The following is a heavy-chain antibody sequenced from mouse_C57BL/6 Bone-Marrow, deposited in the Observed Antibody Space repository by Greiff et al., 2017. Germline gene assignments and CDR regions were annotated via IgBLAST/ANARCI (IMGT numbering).Heavy chain of an antibody. CDR2: IDPETGGT. V-gene: IGHV1-15*01. Sequence: QLKQSGAELVRPGASVTLSCKASGYTFTDYEMHWVKQKPVHGLEWIGAIDPETGGTAYNQKFKGKAILTADKSSSTAYMELRSLTSEDSAVYYCTDRWLLPYYFDYWGQGTTLTVSS. D-gene: IGHD2-3*01. CDR1: GYTFTDYE. J-gene: IGHJ2*01. CDR3: TDRWLLPYYFDY.